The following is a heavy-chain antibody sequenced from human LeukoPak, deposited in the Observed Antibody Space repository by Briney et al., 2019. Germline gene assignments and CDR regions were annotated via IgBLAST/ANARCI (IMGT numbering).Heavy chain of an antibody. CDR2: IIPIFGTA. J-gene: IGHJ5*02. V-gene: IGHV1-69*06. D-gene: IGHD1-20*01. CDR3: APSITGTFQSSWFDP. CDR1: GGTFSSYA. Sequence: ASVKVSRKASGGTFSSYAISWVRQAPGQGLEWMGGIIPIFGTANYAQKFQGRVTITADKSTSTAYMELSSLRSEDTAVYYCAPSITGTFQSSWFDPWGREPWSPSPQ.